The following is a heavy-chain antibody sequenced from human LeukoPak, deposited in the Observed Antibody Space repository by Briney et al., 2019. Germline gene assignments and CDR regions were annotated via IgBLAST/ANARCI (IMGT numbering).Heavy chain of an antibody. CDR2: ISGSGGST. D-gene: IGHD6-13*01. J-gene: IGHJ4*02. CDR1: GFTFSSYA. V-gene: IGHV3-23*01. CDR3: ANDHFGQQLVDGYFDY. Sequence: QPGGSLRLSCAASGFTFSSYAMSWVRQAPGKGLEWVSAISGSGGSTYYADSVKGRFTISRDNSKNTLYLQMNSLRAEDTAVYYCANDHFGQQLVDGYFDYWGQGTLVTVSS.